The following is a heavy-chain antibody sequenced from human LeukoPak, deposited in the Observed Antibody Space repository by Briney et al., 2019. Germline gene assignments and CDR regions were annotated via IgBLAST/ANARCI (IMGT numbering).Heavy chain of an antibody. CDR1: GLTFSNYA. V-gene: IGHV3-23*01. D-gene: IGHD3-10*01. Sequence: PGGSLRLSCAASGLTFSNYAMSWVRQAPGKGLEWVSSTSGSGANTYYADSVKGRFTISRDNSKNTLYLQMNSLRAEDTAVYYCARASGESLGYWGQGTLVTVSS. CDR3: ARASGESLGY. CDR2: TSGSGANT. J-gene: IGHJ4*02.